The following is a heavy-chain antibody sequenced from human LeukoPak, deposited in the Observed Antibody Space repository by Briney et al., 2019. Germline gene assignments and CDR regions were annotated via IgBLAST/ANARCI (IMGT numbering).Heavy chain of an antibody. CDR1: GFTFSSYS. J-gene: IGHJ4*02. D-gene: IGHD3-22*01. Sequence: PGGSLRLSCAASGFTFSSYSMNWVRQAPGKGLEWVSSISSSSSYIYYADSVKGRFTISRDNAKNSLYLQMNSLRAEDTAVYYCARDPGGSPLPGRYCSGGSCHYYYDSSGYSDWGQGTLVTVSS. V-gene: IGHV3-21*01. CDR3: ARDPGGSPLPGRYCSGGSCHYYYDSSGYSD. CDR2: ISSSSSYI.